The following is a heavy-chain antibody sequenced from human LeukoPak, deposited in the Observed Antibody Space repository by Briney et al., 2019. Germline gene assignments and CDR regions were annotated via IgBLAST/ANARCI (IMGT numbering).Heavy chain of an antibody. CDR1: GFTFSSYW. J-gene: IGHJ4*02. Sequence: RGSLRLSCAASGFTFSSYWMSWVRQAPGKGLEWVAYIKQDGSEKNYVDSVKGRFTISRDNPKNSLYLQMNSLRAEDTAVYYCAGGSGWLIDYWGQGTLVTVSS. CDR3: AGGSGWLIDY. CDR2: IKQDGSEK. V-gene: IGHV3-7*04. D-gene: IGHD6-19*01.